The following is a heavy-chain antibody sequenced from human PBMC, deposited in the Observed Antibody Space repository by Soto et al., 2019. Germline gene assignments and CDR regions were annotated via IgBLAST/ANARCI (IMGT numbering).Heavy chain of an antibody. V-gene: IGHV3-23*01. Sequence: EVQLLESGGGLVQPGASLRLSCAASGFTFSSYGMSWVRQAPGKGLEWVSVVSGSGDSTYYADSVKGPFTISRDNTKNTLDQQMNSLRAEDTDIYYCVQRSSASTFDYWGHGTLVTVSS. J-gene: IGHJ4*01. CDR1: GFTFSSYG. CDR3: VQRSSASTFDY. CDR2: VSGSGDST. D-gene: IGHD6-6*01.